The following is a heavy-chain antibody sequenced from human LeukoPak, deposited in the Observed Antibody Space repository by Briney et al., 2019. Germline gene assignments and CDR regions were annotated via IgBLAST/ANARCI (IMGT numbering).Heavy chain of an antibody. CDR1: GGSVSSGSYY. CDR3: ARRKVDTGAPLDY. Sequence: SETLSLTCTVSGGSVSSGSYYWSWIRQPPGMGLEGIGYIYYSGSTNYNPYLKSRVTISVDTSKNQFSLQLSSVTPADTAVHYCARRKVDTGAPLDYWGQGTLVTVSS. CDR2: IYYSGST. D-gene: IGHD5-18*01. J-gene: IGHJ4*02. V-gene: IGHV4-61*01.